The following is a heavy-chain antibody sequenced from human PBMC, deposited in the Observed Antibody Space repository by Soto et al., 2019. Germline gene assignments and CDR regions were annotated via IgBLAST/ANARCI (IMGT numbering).Heavy chain of an antibody. J-gene: IGHJ4*02. CDR2: ISGSGGST. V-gene: IGHV3-23*01. D-gene: IGHD1-1*01. CDR3: AKRATGTYFDY. Sequence: EVQLLECGGGLVQPGESLRHSCAASGFTFSSYAMNWVRLAPGKGLEWVSVISGSGGSTYYADSVKGRFTISRDNSKNTLYLQMNSLRAEDTAVYYCAKRATGTYFDYWVQGTLVTVSS. CDR1: GFTFSSYA.